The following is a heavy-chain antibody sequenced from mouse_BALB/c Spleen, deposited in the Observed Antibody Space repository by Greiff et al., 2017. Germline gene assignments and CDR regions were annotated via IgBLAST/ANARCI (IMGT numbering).Heavy chain of an antibody. CDR1: GYTFTSYW. CDR3: ATHGYDYAMDY. CDR2: IYPGDGDT. J-gene: IGHJ4*01. V-gene: IGHV1-87*01. D-gene: IGHD2-2*01. Sequence: QVHVKQSGAELARPGASVKLSCKASGYTFTSYWMQWVKQRPGQGLEWIGAIYPGDGDTRYTQKFKGKATLTADKSSSTAYMQLSSLASEDSAVYYCATHGYDYAMDYWGQGTSVTVSS.